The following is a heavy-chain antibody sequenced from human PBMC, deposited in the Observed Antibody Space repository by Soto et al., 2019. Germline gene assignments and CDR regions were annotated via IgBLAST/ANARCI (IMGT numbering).Heavy chain of an antibody. CDR1: GGSISSSSYY. CDR3: ASQFYYYGSGSYYNVFAGPELDYYYYYMDV. V-gene: IGHV4-39*01. J-gene: IGHJ6*03. CDR2: IYYSGST. D-gene: IGHD3-10*01. Sequence: SETLSLTCTVSGGSISSSSYYWGWIRQPPGKGLEWIGSIYYSGSTYYNPSLKSRVTISVDTSKNQFSLKLSSVTAADTAVYYCASQFYYYGSGSYYNVFAGPELDYYYYYMDVWGKGTTVTVSS.